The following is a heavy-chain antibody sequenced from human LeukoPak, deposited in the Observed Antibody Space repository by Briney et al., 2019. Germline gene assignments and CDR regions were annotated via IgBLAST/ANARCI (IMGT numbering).Heavy chain of an antibody. D-gene: IGHD3-22*01. J-gene: IGHJ4*02. CDR2: IYTSGST. V-gene: IGHV4-4*07. CDR3: ARGMDSSGYYALNY. CDR1: GGSISSYY. Sequence: SETLSLTCTVSGGSISSYYWSWIRQPAGKGLECIGRIYTSGSTNYNPSLMSRVTMSVDTSKNQFSLKLSSVTAADTAVYYCARGMDSSGYYALNYWGQGTLVTVSS.